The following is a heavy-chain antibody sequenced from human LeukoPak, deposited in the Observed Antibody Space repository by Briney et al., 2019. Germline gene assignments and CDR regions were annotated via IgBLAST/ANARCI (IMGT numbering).Heavy chain of an antibody. CDR3: ARDYSLWFGELPLLSGWFDP. V-gene: IGHV1-2*02. CDR2: INPNSGGT. CDR1: GYTFTGYY. D-gene: IGHD3-10*01. J-gene: IGHJ5*02. Sequence: ASVKVSCKASGYTFTGYYMHWVRQAPGQGLEWMGWINPNSGGTNYAQKFQGRVTMTRDTSISTAYMELSRLRSDDTAVYYCARDYSLWFGELPLLSGWFDPWGQGTLVTVSS.